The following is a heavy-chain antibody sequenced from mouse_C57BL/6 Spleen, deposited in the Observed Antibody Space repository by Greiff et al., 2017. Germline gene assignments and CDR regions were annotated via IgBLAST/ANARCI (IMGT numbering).Heavy chain of an antibody. V-gene: IGHV1-14*01. CDR3: DDGYQRGAMDY. CDR1: GYTFTSYV. D-gene: IGHD2-3*01. J-gene: IGHJ4*01. Sequence: VQLQQSGPELVKPGASVKMSCKASGYTFTSYVMHWVKQKPGQGLEWIGYIYPYNDGTKYNEKFKGKATLTSDKSSSTAYMELSSLTSEDSAVYYCDDGYQRGAMDYWGQGTSVTVSS. CDR2: IYPYNDGT.